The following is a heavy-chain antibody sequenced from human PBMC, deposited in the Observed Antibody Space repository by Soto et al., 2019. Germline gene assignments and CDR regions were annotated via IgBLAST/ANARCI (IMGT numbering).Heavy chain of an antibody. CDR2: ISAYNVNT. V-gene: IGHV1-18*01. CDR1: GYTFTSYG. D-gene: IGHD4-17*01. CDR3: AREVPTVTTGGPDY. J-gene: IGHJ4*02. Sequence: QVQLVQSGVEVEKPGASVKVSCKASGYTFTSYGVSWVRQAPGQGLEWMGWISAYNVNTNYAQKFQGRVTMTTDTSESTAYMALRSLRSDDTAVYYFAREVPTVTTGGPDYWGQGTLVTVSS.